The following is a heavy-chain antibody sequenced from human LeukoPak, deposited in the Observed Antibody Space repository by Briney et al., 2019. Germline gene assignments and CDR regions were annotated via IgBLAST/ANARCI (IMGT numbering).Heavy chain of an antibody. CDR2: IYYSGST. CDR3: AAFPEAAAPGYDY. CDR1: GGSISSYY. D-gene: IGHD6-13*01. V-gene: IGHV4-59*12. J-gene: IGHJ4*02. Sequence: SETLSLTCTVSGGSISSYYWSWIRQPPGKGLEWIGYIYYSGSTNYNPSLKSRVTISVDTSKNQFSLKLSSVAAADTAVYYCAAFPEAAAPGYDYWGQGTLVTVS.